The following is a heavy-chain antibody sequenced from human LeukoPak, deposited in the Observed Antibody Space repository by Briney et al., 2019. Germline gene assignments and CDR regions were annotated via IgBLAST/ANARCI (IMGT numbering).Heavy chain of an antibody. J-gene: IGHJ6*02. V-gene: IGHV3-11*01. CDR1: GFTFSDYY. CDR3: ARLLYYYYGMDV. Sequence: GGSQRLSCAASGFTFSDYYMIWIRQAPGKGLEWFSDISSNSGIKSYADSVKGRFTISRDNAKNSLYLQMNSLRAEDTAVYYCARLLYYYYGMDVWGQGTTVTVSS. CDR2: ISSNSGIK.